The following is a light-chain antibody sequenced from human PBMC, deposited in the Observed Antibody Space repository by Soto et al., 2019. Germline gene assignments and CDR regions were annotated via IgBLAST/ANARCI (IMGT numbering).Light chain of an antibody. J-gene: IGKJ4*01. V-gene: IGKV1-9*01. CDR1: QGVRSY. CDR2: SAS. Sequence: DIQLTQSPSFLSASVGDRVSITCRASQGVRSYLAWYQQRPGKAPNLLIYSASTLQTGVPSRFSGSGSGTEVTLTISSLQPEDFATYYCQQLNDYPLTFGGGTTVEIK. CDR3: QQLNDYPLT.